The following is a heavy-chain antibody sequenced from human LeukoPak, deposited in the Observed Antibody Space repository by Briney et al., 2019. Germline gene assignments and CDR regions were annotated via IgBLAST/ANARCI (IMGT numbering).Heavy chain of an antibody. CDR1: GGSITSSYY. D-gene: IGHD2-15*01. CDR3: ARVGGPLYFDY. V-gene: IGHV4-39*07. J-gene: IGHJ4*02. CDR2: IYYSGST. Sequence: PSETLSLTCTVSGGSITSSYYWGWIRQPPGKWLEWIGSIYYSGSTYYNPSLKSRVTISVDASKNQFSLKLSSVTAADTAVYYCARVGGPLYFDYWGQGTLVTVSS.